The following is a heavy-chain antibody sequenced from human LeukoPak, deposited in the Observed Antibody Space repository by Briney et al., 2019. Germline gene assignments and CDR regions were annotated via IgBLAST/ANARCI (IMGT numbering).Heavy chain of an antibody. CDR3: ARQGYFDWLFDY. V-gene: IGHV4-34*01. CDR1: GGSFSGYY. Sequence: SETLSLTCAVYGGSFSGYYWSWIRQPPGKGLEWIGEINHSGSTNYNPSLKSRVTISVDTSKNQFSLKLSSVTAADTAVYYCARQGYFDWLFDYWGQGTLVTVSS. D-gene: IGHD3-9*01. CDR2: INHSGST. J-gene: IGHJ4*02.